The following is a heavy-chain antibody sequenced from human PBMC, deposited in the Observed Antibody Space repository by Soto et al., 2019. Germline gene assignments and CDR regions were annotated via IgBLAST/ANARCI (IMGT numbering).Heavy chain of an antibody. CDR2: ISSSSITI. Sequence: PGGSLRLSCAASGFTFSSYSINWVRQAPWKGLEWVSYISSSSITIYYADSVKGRFTISRDNAKNSLYLQMNSLRDEDTAVYYCARGVDTLDYFGQGTLVTFCS. CDR3: ARGVDTLDY. J-gene: IGHJ4*02. D-gene: IGHD5-18*01. CDR1: GFTFSSYS. V-gene: IGHV3-48*02.